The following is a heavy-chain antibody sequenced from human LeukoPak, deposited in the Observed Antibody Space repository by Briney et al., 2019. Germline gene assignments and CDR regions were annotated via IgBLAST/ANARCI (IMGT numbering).Heavy chain of an antibody. D-gene: IGHD6-13*01. V-gene: IGHV4-4*08. CDR2: IFNAGNT. CDR1: GGSINSHY. Sequence: PSETLSLTCSVSGGSINSHYLSWIRQPPGKRLEWVGYIFNAGNTYYNPSLEGRVTISVDTSKAQFFLKLTRVTAADTAVYYCAGRAADTTWYGVFAYWSQGTLLTVSS. J-gene: IGHJ4*02. CDR3: AGRAADTTWYGVFAY.